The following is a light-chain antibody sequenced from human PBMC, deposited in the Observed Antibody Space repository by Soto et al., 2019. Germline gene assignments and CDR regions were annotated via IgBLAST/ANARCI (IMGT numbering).Light chain of an antibody. CDR1: QSVRNSY. V-gene: IGKV3-20*01. Sequence: EIVLTQSPVTPSLSSGGRATLSRSASQSVRNSYLAWYQQKPGQAPRLLIYGAYTRATGIPVRFSGSGSGTDFTLTISRLEPEDFAVYYCQQYGSSPPVKFGQGTKVDIK. J-gene: IGKJ1*01. CDR3: QQYGSSPPVK. CDR2: GAY.